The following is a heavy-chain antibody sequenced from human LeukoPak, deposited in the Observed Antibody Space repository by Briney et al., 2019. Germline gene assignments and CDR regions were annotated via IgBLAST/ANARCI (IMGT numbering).Heavy chain of an antibody. Sequence: PSETLSLTCTVSGGSISSGGYYWSWIRQHPGKGLEWIGYIYYSGSTKYNPSLKSRVTISVDTSKNQFSLKLSSVTAADTAVYYCARLPMAVTPHVDHWGQGTLVTVSS. CDR2: IYYSGST. D-gene: IGHD4-23*01. J-gene: IGHJ4*02. V-gene: IGHV4-61*08. CDR3: ARLPMAVTPHVDH. CDR1: GGSISSGGYY.